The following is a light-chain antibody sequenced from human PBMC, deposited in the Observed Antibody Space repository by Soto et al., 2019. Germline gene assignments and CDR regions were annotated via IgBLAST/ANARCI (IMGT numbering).Light chain of an antibody. CDR3: QQRSNWPPT. CDR2: DVS. Sequence: ILLTQSLATLSLAQGERATLSCRASQNVGSSLARYQQKPGQAPRLLFYDVSNRATGTPARFSASGSGAQFTLTISSLESEDFVVYSCQQRSNWPPTFGGGTKVDIK. CDR1: QNVGSS. V-gene: IGKV3-11*01. J-gene: IGKJ4*01.